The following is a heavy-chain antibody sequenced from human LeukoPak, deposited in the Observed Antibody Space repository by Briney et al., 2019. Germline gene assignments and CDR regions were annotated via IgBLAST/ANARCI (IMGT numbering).Heavy chain of an antibody. CDR3: AREPSGWYVDY. CDR2: ISGSSTYI. Sequence: GGSLRLSCAASGFTFSGHSINWVRQAPGKGLEWVSYISGSSTYINYADSVKGRFTISRDNAKTSVYLQMNSLRAEDTAVYYCAREPSGWYVDYWGQGTLVTVSS. D-gene: IGHD6-19*01. CDR1: GFTFSGHS. V-gene: IGHV3-21*01. J-gene: IGHJ4*02.